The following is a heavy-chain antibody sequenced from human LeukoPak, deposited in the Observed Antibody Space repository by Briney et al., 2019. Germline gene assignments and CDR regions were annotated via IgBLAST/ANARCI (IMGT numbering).Heavy chain of an antibody. V-gene: IGHV1-8*01. CDR2: MNPSSGNT. CDR3: ASHTYYYSSGSFAY. Sequence: ASVKVSCKASGYTFTSYDINWGRHATGQGPEWMGWMNPSSGNTGYAQRFQGRVTLTRDTSINTAYLELSSLRSEDTAVYYCASHTYYYSSGSFAYWGQGTLVTVSS. CDR1: GYTFTSYD. J-gene: IGHJ4*02. D-gene: IGHD3-10*01.